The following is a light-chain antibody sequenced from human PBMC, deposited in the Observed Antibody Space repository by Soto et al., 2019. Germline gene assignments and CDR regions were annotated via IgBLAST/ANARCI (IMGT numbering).Light chain of an antibody. J-gene: IGKJ1*01. Sequence: IQVTQSPSSLSASVGDRVTITFRARQDISSYLAWFQQKPGKAPNLLIYAASALQSGVPSMFSGSGYGTDFTLTISSLHPEDFANYSCRQLNCXCRTFGQLTKV. CDR1: QDISSY. CDR2: AAS. CDR3: RQLNCXCRT. V-gene: IGKV1-9*01.